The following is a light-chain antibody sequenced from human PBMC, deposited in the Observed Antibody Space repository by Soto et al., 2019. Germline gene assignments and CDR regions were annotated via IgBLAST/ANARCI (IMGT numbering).Light chain of an antibody. CDR3: QQYYSTPTWT. Sequence: DIVMTQSPDSLAVSLGERATINCKSSQSVLYSSNNKNYLAWYQQKPGQPPKLLIYWASTRESGVPDRFSGSGSGTGFTLTISSLQAEDVAVYYCQQYYSTPTWTFGQGTKWIS. CDR2: WAS. CDR1: QSVLYSSNNKNY. V-gene: IGKV4-1*01. J-gene: IGKJ1*01.